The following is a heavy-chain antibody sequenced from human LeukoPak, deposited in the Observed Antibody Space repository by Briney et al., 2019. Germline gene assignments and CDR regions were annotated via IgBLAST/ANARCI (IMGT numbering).Heavy chain of an antibody. J-gene: IGHJ4*02. CDR1: GFTVSSNY. CDR2: IHSGGST. Sequence: GGSLRLSCAASGFTVSSNYMSWVRQAPGKGLEWVSVIHSGGSTYYADSVKGRFTISRDTSKNTLYLQMNSLRAEDTAVYYCAKDVGSVRLDYWGQGTLVTVSS. CDR3: AKDVGSVRLDY. D-gene: IGHD2-15*01. V-gene: IGHV3-53*01.